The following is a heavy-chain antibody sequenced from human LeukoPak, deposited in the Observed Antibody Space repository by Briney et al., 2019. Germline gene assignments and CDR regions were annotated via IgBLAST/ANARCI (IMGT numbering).Heavy chain of an antibody. CDR1: GFAFSNYW. CDR2: INTHGSST. J-gene: IGHJ6*03. D-gene: IGHD6-13*01. Sequence: GGSLRLSCAASGFAFSNYWLHWVRQAPGKGLVWVARINTHGSSTNYADSVKGRFTISRDNAKNTLFLQMTSLSAEDTAVYYALAGYYYYYMDVWGKGTTVTVSS. CDR3: LAGYYYYYMDV. V-gene: IGHV3-74*01.